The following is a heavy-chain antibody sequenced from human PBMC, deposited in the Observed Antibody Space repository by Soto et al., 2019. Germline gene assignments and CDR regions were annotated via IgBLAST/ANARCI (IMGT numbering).Heavy chain of an antibody. Sequence: GASVKVSCKASGYTFTSYDINWVRQATGQGLEWMGWMNPNSGNTGYAQKFQGRVTMTRNTSISTAYMELSSLRSEDTAVYYCAGKSYSYGYLLGYYYYGMDVWGQGTTVTVSS. J-gene: IGHJ6*02. CDR1: GYTFTSYD. D-gene: IGHD5-18*01. V-gene: IGHV1-8*01. CDR2: MNPNSGNT. CDR3: AGKSYSYGYLLGYYYYGMDV.